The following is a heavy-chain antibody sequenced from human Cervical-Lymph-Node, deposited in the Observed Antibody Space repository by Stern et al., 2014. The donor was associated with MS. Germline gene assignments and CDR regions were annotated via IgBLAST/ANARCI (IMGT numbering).Heavy chain of an antibody. CDR2: IYTNGST. J-gene: IGHJ5*02. CDR3: ARGRGGLIVP. Sequence: VQLEESGPGLVKPSQTLSLTCTVSGGSISSGSYYWSWIRQPAGKGLEWIGHIYTNGSTNDNPSLKSRVTISVDTSKNQFPLNLSSVTAADTAVYYCARGRGGLIVPWGQGTLVTVSS. D-gene: IGHD3-16*01. V-gene: IGHV4-61*02. CDR1: GGSISSGSYY.